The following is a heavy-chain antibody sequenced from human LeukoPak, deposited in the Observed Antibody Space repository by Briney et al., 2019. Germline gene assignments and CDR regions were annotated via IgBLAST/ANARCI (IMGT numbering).Heavy chain of an antibody. CDR2: ISRSSSTI. CDR3: AKDRSDNKTWYAGSH. V-gene: IGHV3-48*01. Sequence: GGSLRLSCAASGFTFSSYSMDWVRQAPGKGLEWVSYISRSSSTIYYADSVKGRFTISRDNAKNSLYLQMNSLRAEDTAVYYCAKDRSDNKTWYAGSHWGQGTLVTVSS. CDR1: GFTFSSYS. D-gene: IGHD2-8*01. J-gene: IGHJ4*02.